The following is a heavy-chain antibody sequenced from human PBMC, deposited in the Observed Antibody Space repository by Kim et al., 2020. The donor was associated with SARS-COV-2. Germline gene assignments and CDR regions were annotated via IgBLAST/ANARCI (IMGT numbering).Heavy chain of an antibody. Sequence: GGSLRLSCAVSGIPFSNAWFNWVRQSPGKGLEWVGRIKSKADSGTADLAAPVRGRFASARDDSKNTLYLLMNSVETDDSSVYYCTTVSIRWGQGTLVTVS. J-gene: IGHJ4*02. CDR2: IKSKADSGTA. D-gene: IGHD2-2*02. CDR1: GIPFSNAW. V-gene: IGHV3-15*01. CDR3: TTVSIR.